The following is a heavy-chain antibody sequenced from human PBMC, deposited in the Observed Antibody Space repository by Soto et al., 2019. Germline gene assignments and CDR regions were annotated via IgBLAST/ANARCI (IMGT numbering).Heavy chain of an antibody. V-gene: IGHV1-69*06. Sequence: QVQLVQSGAEVKKPGSSVKVSCTASGGTFSSYAISWVRQAPGQALEWMGGIIPIFGTANYAQKFQGRVTITADKSTSTANMERSSLRSEDTAVYYCARDLESRAGSRWYRDYYYGMDVWGHGTTVIVSS. D-gene: IGHD6-13*01. CDR3: ARDLESRAGSRWYRDYYYGMDV. J-gene: IGHJ6*02. CDR2: IIPIFGTA. CDR1: GGTFSSYA.